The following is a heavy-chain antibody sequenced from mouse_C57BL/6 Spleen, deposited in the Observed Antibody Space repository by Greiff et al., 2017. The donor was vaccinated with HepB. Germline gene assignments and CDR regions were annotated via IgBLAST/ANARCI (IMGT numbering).Heavy chain of an antibody. J-gene: IGHJ2*01. CDR1: GYTFTSYW. CDR3: ARDPSTMITTGGYYFNY. V-gene: IGHV1-72*01. D-gene: IGHD2-4*01. CDR2: IDPNSGGT. Sequence: QVQLQQPGAELVKPGASVKLSCKASGYTFTSYWMHWVKQRPGRGLEWIGRIDPNSGGTKYNEKFKSTATRTVDKPSSTAYMHLSSLTSEDSAVYYWARDPSTMITTGGYYFNYWGQGTTLTVSS.